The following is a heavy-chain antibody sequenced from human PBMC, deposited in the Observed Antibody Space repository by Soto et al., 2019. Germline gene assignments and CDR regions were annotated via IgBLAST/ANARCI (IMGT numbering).Heavy chain of an antibody. D-gene: IGHD3-22*01. V-gene: IGHV1-46*01. J-gene: IGHJ4*02. CDR3: ARDRSHSSAYWRLDY. Sequence: QVQLVQSGAEVKKPGASVKVSCKASGYTFTSTWMHWVRQAPGQGLEWMGIINPYGGAATYAEKFQGRVTMTRDTSTATDYMELSSLRSEDTAMYYCARDRSHSSAYWRLDYWGQGTQVTVSS. CDR1: GYTFTSTW. CDR2: INPYGGAA.